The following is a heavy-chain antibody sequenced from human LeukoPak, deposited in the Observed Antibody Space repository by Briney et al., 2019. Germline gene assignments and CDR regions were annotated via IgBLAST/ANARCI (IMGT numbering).Heavy chain of an antibody. Sequence: GGSLRLSCAASGFSFSYYWMSWVRQAPGKGLEWVANIKQDGSEKYYVDSVKGRFTISRDNAKNTLYLQMNSLRAEDTAVYYCARDMDQWPNNDAFDIWGQGTMVTVSS. D-gene: IGHD6-19*01. CDR3: ARDMDQWPNNDAFDI. CDR2: IKQDGSEK. J-gene: IGHJ3*02. CDR1: GFSFSYYW. V-gene: IGHV3-7*01.